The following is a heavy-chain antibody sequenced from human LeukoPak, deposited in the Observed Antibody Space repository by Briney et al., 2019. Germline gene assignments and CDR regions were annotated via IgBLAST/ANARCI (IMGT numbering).Heavy chain of an antibody. V-gene: IGHV3-33*01. J-gene: IGHJ6*02. Sequence: GGSLRLSCAASGFTFSSYGMHWVRQAPGKGLEWVAVIWYDGSNKYYADSVRGRFTISRDNSKNTLYLQMNSLRAEDTAVYYCARDLRGDSSGYHRGNYYYYGMDVWGQGTTVTVSS. CDR1: GFTFSSYG. CDR2: IWYDGSNK. CDR3: ARDLRGDSSGYHRGNYYYYGMDV. D-gene: IGHD3-22*01.